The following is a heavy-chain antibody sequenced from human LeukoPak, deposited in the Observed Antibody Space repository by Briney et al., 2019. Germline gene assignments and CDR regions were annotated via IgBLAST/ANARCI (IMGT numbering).Heavy chain of an antibody. D-gene: IGHD6-13*01. V-gene: IGHV4-34*01. Sequence: SETLSLTCAVYGGSFSGYYWSWIRQPPGKGLEWIGEINHSGSTNYNPSLKSRVTISVDTSKNQFSLKLSSVTAADTAVYYCAGLKMQQLFGRDWFDPWGQGTLVTVSS. CDR1: GGSFSGYY. J-gene: IGHJ5*02. CDR3: AGLKMQQLFGRDWFDP. CDR2: INHSGST.